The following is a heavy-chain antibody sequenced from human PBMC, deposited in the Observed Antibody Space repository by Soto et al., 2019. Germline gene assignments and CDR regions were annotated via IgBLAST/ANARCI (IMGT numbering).Heavy chain of an antibody. CDR3: AREDDYSFDY. CDR2: IYYSGST. V-gene: IGHV4-59*01. Sequence: NPSETLSLTCTVSGGSISSYYWSWIRQPPGKGLEWIGYIYYSGSTNYNPSLKSRVTISVDTSKNQFSLKLSSVTAADTAVYYCAREDDYSFDYWGQGTLVTVSS. D-gene: IGHD2-21*02. J-gene: IGHJ4*02. CDR1: GGSISSYY.